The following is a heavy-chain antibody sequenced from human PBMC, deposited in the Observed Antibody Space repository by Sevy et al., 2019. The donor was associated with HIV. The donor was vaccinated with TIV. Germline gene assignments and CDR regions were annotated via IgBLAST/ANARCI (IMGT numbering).Heavy chain of an antibody. CDR1: GYSFTSYW. J-gene: IGHJ3*02. CDR2: IYPGDSAT. V-gene: IGHV5-51*01. D-gene: IGHD2-2*02. Sequence: GESLKISCKGSGYSFTSYWIGWVRQMPGKGLEWMGIIYPGDSATRYSPPYQGQFTISADKSISTAYLQWSSLKASDTAMYYCATWRGCSSTSCYRDDAFDIWGQGTMVTVSS. CDR3: ATWRGCSSTSCYRDDAFDI.